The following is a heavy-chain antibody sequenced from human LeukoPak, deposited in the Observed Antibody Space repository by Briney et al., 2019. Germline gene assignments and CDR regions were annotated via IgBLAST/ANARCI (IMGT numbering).Heavy chain of an antibody. D-gene: IGHD3-10*01. CDR3: ARGRPGRAVDY. CDR1: GDSISSSSYY. J-gene: IGHJ4*02. CDR2: IYFSGTT. V-gene: IGHV4-39*01. Sequence: SETLSLTCTVSGDSISSSSYYWGWVRQPPGRGLEWIGSIYFSGTTYYNPSLKSRVTISVDTSKNQFSLKLSSVTAADTAVYYCARGRPGRAVDYWGQGTLVTVSS.